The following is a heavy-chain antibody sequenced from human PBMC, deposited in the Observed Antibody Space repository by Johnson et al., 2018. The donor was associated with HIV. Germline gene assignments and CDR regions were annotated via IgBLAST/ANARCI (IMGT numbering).Heavy chain of an antibody. D-gene: IGHD3-22*01. V-gene: IGHV3-30*03. Sequence: VQLVESGGGVVQPGRSLRLSCAASGFTFSSFGMHWVRQAPGKGLEWVAVISYDGSNKYYADSVKGRFTISRDNSKNTLYLQMNSLIAEDTAVYYCAPLGDYYDSSGYYSDAFDIWGQGTMVTVSS. J-gene: IGHJ3*02. CDR2: ISYDGSNK. CDR3: APLGDYYDSSGYYSDAFDI. CDR1: GFTFSSFG.